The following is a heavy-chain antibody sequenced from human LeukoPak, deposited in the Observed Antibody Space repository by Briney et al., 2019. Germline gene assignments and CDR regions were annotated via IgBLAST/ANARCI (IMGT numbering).Heavy chain of an antibody. CDR2: INPNSGGT. V-gene: IGHV1-2*02. D-gene: IGHD1-26*01. J-gene: IGHJ4*02. CDR3: ARVRRTALGEPFDN. CDR1: GYTFTGYY. Sequence: GASVKVSCKASGYTFTGYYMHWVRQAPGQGLEWMGWINPNSGGTNYAQKFQGRVTMTRDTSISTAYMELSRPRSDDTAVYYCARVRRTALGEPFDNWGQGTLVTVSS.